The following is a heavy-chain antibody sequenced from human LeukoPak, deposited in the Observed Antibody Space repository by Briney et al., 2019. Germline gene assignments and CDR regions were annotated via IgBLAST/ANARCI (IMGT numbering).Heavy chain of an antibody. CDR1: GYTFTNCD. Sequence: ASVKVSCKASGYTFTNCDINWVRQATGQGLEWMGWMNPNSGNTGYAQKFQGRVTMTRNTSISTAYMELSSLRSEDTAVYYCARGGRITIFGVVINDSEYFQHWGQGTLVTVSS. CDR3: ARGGRITIFGVVINDSEYFQH. J-gene: IGHJ1*01. D-gene: IGHD3-3*01. V-gene: IGHV1-8*01. CDR2: MNPNSGNT.